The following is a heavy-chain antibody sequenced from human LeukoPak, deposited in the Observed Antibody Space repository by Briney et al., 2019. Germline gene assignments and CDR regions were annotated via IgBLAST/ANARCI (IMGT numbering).Heavy chain of an antibody. CDR3: ASSLDSGSWYYFDH. CDR2: TYISGST. CDR1: GASISNYY. Sequence: PSETLSLTCSVSGASISNYYWSWIRQPAGKGLEWIGRTYISGSTKYNPSLKSRVTISIDKSKNQFSLKLSSVTAADTAVYYCASSLDSGSWYYFDHWGQGTLVTVS. J-gene: IGHJ4*02. V-gene: IGHV4-4*07. D-gene: IGHD6-13*01.